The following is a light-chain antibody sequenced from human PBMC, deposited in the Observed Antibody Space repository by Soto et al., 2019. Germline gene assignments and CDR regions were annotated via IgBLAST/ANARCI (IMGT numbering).Light chain of an antibody. CDR1: SSNIGGTNY. V-gene: IGLV1-47*02. J-gene: IGLJ2*01. CDR2: SNN. CDR3: ASWDDRLGAVI. Sequence: QSVLTQPSTASGTPGQKVFISCSGSSSNIGGTNYAYWYQQLPGAAPKLLMHSNNLRPSGVPERISGSKFGTAASLAISGLRSEDEAVYYCASWDDRLGAVIFGGGT.